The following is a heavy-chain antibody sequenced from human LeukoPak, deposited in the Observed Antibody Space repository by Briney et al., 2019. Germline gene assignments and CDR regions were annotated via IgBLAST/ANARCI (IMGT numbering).Heavy chain of an antibody. CDR1: GFTFSSYS. CDR3: ASCKDGYNYLDY. D-gene: IGHD5-24*01. CDR2: ISGSGGST. V-gene: IGHV3-23*01. J-gene: IGHJ4*02. Sequence: GGSLRLSCAASGFTFSSYSMNWVRQAPGKGLEWVSVISGSGGSTYYADSVKGRFTISRDNSKNTLFLQMNSLRAEDTAVYYCASCKDGYNYLDYWGQGTLVTVSS.